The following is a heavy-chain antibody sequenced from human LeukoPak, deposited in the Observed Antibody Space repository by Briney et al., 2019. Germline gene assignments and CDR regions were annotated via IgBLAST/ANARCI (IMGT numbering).Heavy chain of an antibody. J-gene: IGHJ4*02. CDR3: ARDMGGIVVVPAGHFDY. CDR2: INPNSGGT. Sequence: ASVKVSCKASGYTFTGYYMHWVRQAPGQGLEWMGWINPNSGGTNYAQKFQGWVTMTRDTSISTAYMELSRLRSDDTAVYYCARDMGGIVVVPAGHFDYWGQGTLVTVSS. V-gene: IGHV1-2*04. CDR1: GYTFTGYY. D-gene: IGHD2-2*01.